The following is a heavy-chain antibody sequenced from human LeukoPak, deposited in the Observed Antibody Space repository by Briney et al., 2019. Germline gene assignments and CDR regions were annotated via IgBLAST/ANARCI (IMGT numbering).Heavy chain of an antibody. CDR2: MNPNSGNT. CDR1: GYTFTSYD. D-gene: IGHD5-18*01. CDR3: AHSGYSRAYYYYGMDV. J-gene: IGHJ6*02. V-gene: IGHV1-8*01. Sequence: ASVKVSCKASGYTFTSYDINWVRQATGQGLEWMGWMNPNSGNTGYAQKFQGRVTMTRNTSISTAYMELSSLRSEDTAVYYCAHSGYSRAYYYYGMDVWGQGTTVTVSS.